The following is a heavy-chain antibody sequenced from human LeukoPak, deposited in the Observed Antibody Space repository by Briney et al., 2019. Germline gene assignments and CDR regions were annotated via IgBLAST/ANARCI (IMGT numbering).Heavy chain of an antibody. J-gene: IGHJ5*02. Sequence: SETLSLTCTVPGGSISSSSYYWGWIRQPPGKGLEWIGSIYYSGSTYYNPSLKSRVTISVDTSKNQFSLKLSSVTAADTAVYYCARPLIAVVPAGFSWFDPWGQGTLVTVSS. V-gene: IGHV4-39*01. D-gene: IGHD2-2*01. CDR1: GGSISSSSYY. CDR2: IYYSGST. CDR3: ARPLIAVVPAGFSWFDP.